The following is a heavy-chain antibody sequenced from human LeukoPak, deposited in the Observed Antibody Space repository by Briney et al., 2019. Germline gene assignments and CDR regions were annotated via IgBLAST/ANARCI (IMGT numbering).Heavy chain of an antibody. CDR1: GFTVSSNY. D-gene: IGHD3-3*01. CDR2: IYSGGST. J-gene: IGHJ4*02. V-gene: IGHV3-53*01. CDR3: ARRGFWSGYSNHFDY. Sequence: GGSLRLSCAASGFTVSSNYMSWVRQAPGKGLEWVSVIYSGGSTYYADSVKGRFTISRDNSKNTLYLQMNSLRAEDTAVYYCARRGFWSGYSNHFDYWGQGTLVTVSS.